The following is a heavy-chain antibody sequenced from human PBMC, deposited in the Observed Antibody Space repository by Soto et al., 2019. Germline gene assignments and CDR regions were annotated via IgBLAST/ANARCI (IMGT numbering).Heavy chain of an antibody. V-gene: IGHV1-58*01. CDR2: IVVGSGNT. CDR3: AALVTFGGVIGLPDDAFDI. J-gene: IGHJ3*02. Sequence: SVKVSCKASGFTFTSSAVQWVRQARGQRLEWIGWIVVGSGNTNYAQKFQERVTITRDMSTSTAYMELSSLRSEDTAVYYCAALVTFGGVIGLPDDAFDIWGQGTMVTVSS. D-gene: IGHD3-16*02. CDR1: GFTFTSSA.